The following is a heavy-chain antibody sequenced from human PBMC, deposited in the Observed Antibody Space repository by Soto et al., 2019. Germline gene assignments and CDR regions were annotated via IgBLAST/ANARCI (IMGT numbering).Heavy chain of an antibody. J-gene: IGHJ4*02. CDR3: ATHFYGAYVVDF. D-gene: IGHD4-17*01. V-gene: IGHV4-38-2*01. CDR2: THHSGST. CDR1: GFSISSGHY. Sequence: SETLSLTCAVSGFSISSGHYWGWMRQPPGKGLEWIGSTHHSGSTYYSTSLKSRVTISVDTSKNQVSLKLSSVTAADTALYYCATHFYGAYVVDFWGQGTLVTV.